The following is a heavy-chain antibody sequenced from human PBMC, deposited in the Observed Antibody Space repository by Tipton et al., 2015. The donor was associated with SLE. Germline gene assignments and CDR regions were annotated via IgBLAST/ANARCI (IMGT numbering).Heavy chain of an antibody. Sequence: LRLSCTVSGGSISSYYWSWIRQPPGKGLEWIGYIYCSGSTNYNPSLKSRVTISVDTSKNQFSPKLSSVTAADTAVYYCARWAGPTVNFDYWGQGTLVTVPS. CDR1: GGSISSYY. CDR2: IYCSGST. V-gene: IGHV4-59*01. D-gene: IGHD4-11*01. CDR3: ARWAGPTVNFDY. J-gene: IGHJ4*02.